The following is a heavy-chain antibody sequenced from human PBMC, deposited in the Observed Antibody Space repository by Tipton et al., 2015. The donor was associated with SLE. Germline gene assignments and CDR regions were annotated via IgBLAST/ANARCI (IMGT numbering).Heavy chain of an antibody. CDR1: GYTFTAYY. D-gene: IGHD3-3*01. V-gene: IGHV1-46*01. Sequence: QSGAEVKKPGASLKVSCKASGYTFTAYYIHWLRLAPGQGLEWVGIINPRGGYTTYTQKFQGRVTMTSDTSTSTVYMDLSSLKSEDTAVYYCARGEWSVGFDYWGQGTLVTVSS. CDR2: INPRGGYT. CDR3: ARGEWSVGFDY. J-gene: IGHJ4*02.